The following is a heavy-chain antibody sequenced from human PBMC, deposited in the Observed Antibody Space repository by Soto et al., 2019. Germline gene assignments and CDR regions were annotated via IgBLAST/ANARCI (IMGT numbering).Heavy chain of an antibody. CDR2: IIPTFGTA. V-gene: IGHV1-69*06. D-gene: IGHD2-15*01. Sequence: VKVSCKASGGTFSSYAISWVRQAPGQGLEWMGGIIPTFGTANYAQKFQGRVTITADKSTSTAYMELSSLRSEDTAVYYCARDPVVVVAATHYYYYGMDVWGQGTTVTVSS. CDR3: ARDPVVVVAATHYYYYGMDV. CDR1: GGTFSSYA. J-gene: IGHJ6*02.